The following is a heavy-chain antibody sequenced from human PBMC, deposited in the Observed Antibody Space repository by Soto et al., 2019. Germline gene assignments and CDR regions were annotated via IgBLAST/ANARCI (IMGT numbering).Heavy chain of an antibody. J-gene: IGHJ4*02. CDR3: VKAKWYNNTCYLDY. CDR2: ISWNSGSI. V-gene: IGHV3-9*01. D-gene: IGHD1-20*01. Sequence: EVQLVESGGTLVEPGRSLRLSCAASGFTFDDYAMHWDRQAPGKGLEWVASISWNSGSIGYADSVKGRFTISRDNAKNSLSLQMNSLRPEDPALSYCVKAKWYNNTCYLDYWVQGTLVTVSS. CDR1: GFTFDDYA.